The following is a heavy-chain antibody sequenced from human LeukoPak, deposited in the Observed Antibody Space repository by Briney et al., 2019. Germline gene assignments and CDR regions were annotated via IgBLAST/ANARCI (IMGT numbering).Heavy chain of an antibody. CDR3: ARRTALEQYFDY. J-gene: IGHJ4*02. CDR2: ISTSRSSI. V-gene: IGHV3-48*01. CDR1: GFMFSSYS. D-gene: IGHD1/OR15-1a*01. Sequence: GGSLRLSCAASGFMFSSYSMNWVRQTPGKGLEWLSYISTSRSSIHYADSVKGRFTISRDNSKNTLYLQMNSMRADDTAVYYCARRTALEQYFDYWGQGTLVTVSS.